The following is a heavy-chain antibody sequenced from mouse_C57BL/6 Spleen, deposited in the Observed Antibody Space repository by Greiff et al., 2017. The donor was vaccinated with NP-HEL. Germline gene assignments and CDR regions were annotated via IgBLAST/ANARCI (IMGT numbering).Heavy chain of an antibody. CDR2: IYPGSGST. CDR3: ARWGLRLYYAMDY. J-gene: IGHJ4*01. Sequence: QVQLKQPGAELVKPGASVKMSCKASGYTFTSYWITWVKQRPGQGLEWIGDIYPGSGSTNYNEKFKSKATLTVDTSSSTAYMQLSSLTSEDSAVYYCARWGLRLYYAMDYWGQGTSVTVSS. CDR1: GYTFTSYW. D-gene: IGHD2-4*01. V-gene: IGHV1-55*01.